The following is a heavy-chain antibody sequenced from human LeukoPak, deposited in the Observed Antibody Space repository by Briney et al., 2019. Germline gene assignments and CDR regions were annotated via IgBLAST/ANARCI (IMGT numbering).Heavy chain of an antibody. CDR3: ARVRIVGALYYFDY. V-gene: IGHV1-46*01. Sequence: GESLKISCKSSGYTFTSYYMHWVRQAPGQGREWMGIINPSGGSTSYAQKFQGRVTMTRDMSTSTVYMELSSLRSEDTAVYYCARVRIVGALYYFDYWGQGTLVTVSS. CDR1: GYTFTSYY. D-gene: IGHD1-26*01. CDR2: INPSGGST. J-gene: IGHJ4*02.